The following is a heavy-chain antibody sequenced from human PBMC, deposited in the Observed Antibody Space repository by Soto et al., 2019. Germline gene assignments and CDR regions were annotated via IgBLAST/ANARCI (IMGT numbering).Heavy chain of an antibody. CDR3: ARLGNSGYDSDVRGTLHSWFDP. V-gene: IGHV5-51*01. Sequence: GESLKISCKGSGYSFTSYWIGWVRQMPGKGLEWMGIIYPGDSDTRYSPSFQGQVTISADKSISTAYLQWSSLKASDTAMYYCARLGNSGYDSDVRGTLHSWFDPWGQGTLVTVSS. CDR1: GYSFTSYW. J-gene: IGHJ5*02. D-gene: IGHD5-12*01. CDR2: IYPGDSDT.